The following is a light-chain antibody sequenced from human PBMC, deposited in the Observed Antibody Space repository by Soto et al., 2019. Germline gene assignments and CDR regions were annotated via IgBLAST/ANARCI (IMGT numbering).Light chain of an antibody. J-gene: IGLJ2*01. Sequence: QSALTQPASVSGSPGQSITISCTGASSDVGSYNLVSWYQQHPGKAPKLMIYEVSKRPSGVSNRFSGSKSGNTASLTISGLQPEDEADSYCCSYAGSSTSLVFGGGTKLTVL. CDR2: EVS. CDR3: CSYAGSSTSLV. V-gene: IGLV2-23*02. CDR1: SSDVGSYNL.